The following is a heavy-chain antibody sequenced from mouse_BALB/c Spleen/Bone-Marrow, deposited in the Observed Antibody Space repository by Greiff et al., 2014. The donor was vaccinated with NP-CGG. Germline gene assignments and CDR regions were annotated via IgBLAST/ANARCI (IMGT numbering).Heavy chain of an antibody. CDR3: ARRKTTILTTFYWYFDV. D-gene: IGHD2-5*01. Sequence: EVQLVESGGGLVKPGGSLKLSCAASGFTFSGYAVSWVRQTPEKRLEWVASISSGGSTFYSDSVKGRFTISRDNARNILYLQMSSLRSEDTAMYYCARRKTTILTTFYWYFDVWGAGTTVTVSS. CDR1: GFTFSGYA. J-gene: IGHJ1*01. V-gene: IGHV5-6-5*01. CDR2: ISSGGST.